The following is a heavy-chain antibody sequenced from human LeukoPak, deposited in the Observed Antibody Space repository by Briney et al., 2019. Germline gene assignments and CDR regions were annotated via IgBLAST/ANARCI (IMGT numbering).Heavy chain of an antibody. J-gene: IGHJ4*02. CDR1: GGSFSGYY. D-gene: IGHD3-3*01. CDR3: ARGPGYADYDFWSGPLGY. CDR2: INHSGST. Sequence: SETLSLTCAVYGGSFSGYYWSWIRQPPGKGLEWIGEINHSGSTNYNPSLKSRVTISVDTSKNQFSLKLSSVTAADTAVYYCARGPGYADYDFWSGPLGYWGQGTLVTVSS. V-gene: IGHV4-34*01.